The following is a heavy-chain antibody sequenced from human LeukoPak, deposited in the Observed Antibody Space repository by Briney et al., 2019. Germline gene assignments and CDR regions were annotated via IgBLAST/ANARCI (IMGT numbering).Heavy chain of an antibody. J-gene: IGHJ4*02. Sequence: KPSETLSLTCTVSGGSINTPNYYWGWIRQTPGKGLEWIGNIFYSGGTYYSPSLTSRVTISLDTSRNQFSLKLSSVTAADTAVYYCARLPGYWGQGTLVTVSS. CDR1: GGSINTPNYY. D-gene: IGHD1-14*01. CDR2: IFYSGGT. V-gene: IGHV4-39*07. CDR3: ARLPGY.